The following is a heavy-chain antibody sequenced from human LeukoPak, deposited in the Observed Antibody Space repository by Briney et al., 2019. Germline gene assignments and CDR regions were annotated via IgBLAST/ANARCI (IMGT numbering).Heavy chain of an antibody. CDR1: GFTFSSYG. Sequence: GRSLRLSCAASGFTFSSYGMHWVRQAPGKGLEWVAVIWYDGSNKYYADSVKGRFTISRENSKNTLYLQMNSLRAEDTAVYYCARTREQWQVLDYWGQGTLVIVSS. CDR3: ARTREQWQVLDY. V-gene: IGHV3-33*01. CDR2: IWYDGSNK. J-gene: IGHJ4*02. D-gene: IGHD6-19*01.